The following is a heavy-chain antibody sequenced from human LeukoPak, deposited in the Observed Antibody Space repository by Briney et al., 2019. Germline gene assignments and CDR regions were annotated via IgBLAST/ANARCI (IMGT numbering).Heavy chain of an antibody. CDR3: ARRRDRPLSRDGYNYRGYYFDY. J-gene: IGHJ4*02. CDR2: IYYSGST. CDR1: GGSISSYY. V-gene: IGHV4-59*12. Sequence: SETLSLTCTVSGGSISSYYWSWIRQPPGKGLEWIGYIYYSGSTNYNPSLKSRVTISVDTSKNQFSLKLSSVTAADTAVYYCARRRDRPLSRDGYNYRGYYFDYWGQGTLVTVSS. D-gene: IGHD5-24*01.